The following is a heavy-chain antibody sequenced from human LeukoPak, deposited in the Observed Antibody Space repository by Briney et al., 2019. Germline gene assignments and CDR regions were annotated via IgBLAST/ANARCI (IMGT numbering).Heavy chain of an antibody. CDR2: IYYSGST. CDR3: ARRSGTTLGHWLDP. Sequence: KPSETLSLTCTVSGGSISSYYWSWIRQPPGKGLEWIGYIYYSGSTNYNPSLKSRVTISVDTSKNQFSLKLSSVTAADTAVYYCARRSGTTLGHWLDPWGQGTLVTVSS. D-gene: IGHD3-10*01. CDR1: GGSISSYY. J-gene: IGHJ5*02. V-gene: IGHV4-59*08.